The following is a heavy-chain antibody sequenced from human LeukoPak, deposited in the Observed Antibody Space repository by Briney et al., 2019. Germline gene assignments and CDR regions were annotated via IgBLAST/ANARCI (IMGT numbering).Heavy chain of an antibody. Sequence: PGGTLRLSCAASGFTFSSYGMSWGRQAAGKGLEWVSAISGSGGSTYYADSVKGRFTISRDNSKNTLYLQMNSLRAEDTAVYYCAKLTILGYCSGGSCYDRRVFDYWGQGTLVTVSS. CDR1: GFTFSSYG. CDR2: ISGSGGST. V-gene: IGHV3-23*01. CDR3: AKLTILGYCSGGSCYDRRVFDY. J-gene: IGHJ4*02. D-gene: IGHD2-15*01.